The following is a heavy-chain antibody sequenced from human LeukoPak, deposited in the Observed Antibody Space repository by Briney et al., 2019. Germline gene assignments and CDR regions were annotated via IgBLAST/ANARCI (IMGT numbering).Heavy chain of an antibody. V-gene: IGHV3-23*01. CDR3: AKGIQWELPLEY. CDR2: ISGRGDKT. CDR1: GFTFRNYA. D-gene: IGHD1-26*01. J-gene: IGHJ4*02. Sequence: PGGSLRLSCAASGFTFRNYAMSWVRQAPGKGLEWVSVISGRGDKTYYAGSEKGRFTISRDNSKNTLYLQMNSLRDVDTAIYYCAKGIQWELPLEYWGQGTLVTVSS.